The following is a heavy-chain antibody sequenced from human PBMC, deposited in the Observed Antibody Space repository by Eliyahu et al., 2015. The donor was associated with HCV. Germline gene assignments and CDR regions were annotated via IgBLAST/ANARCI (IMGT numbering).Heavy chain of an antibody. J-gene: IGHJ4*02. D-gene: IGHD3-3*01. CDR3: ARDRGGLRFLEWLFDY. CDR1: GYTFTGYY. CDR2: INPNSGGT. Sequence: QVQLVQSGAEVKKPGASVKVSCKASGYTFTGYYMHXVRQAPGQGLEGMGWINPNSGGTNYAQKFQGRVTMTRDTSISTAYMELSRLRSDDTAVYYCARDRGGLRFLEWLFDYWGQGTLVTVSS. V-gene: IGHV1-2*02.